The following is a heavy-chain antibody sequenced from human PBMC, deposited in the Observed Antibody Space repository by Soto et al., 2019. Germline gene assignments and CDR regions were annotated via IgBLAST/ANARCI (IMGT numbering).Heavy chain of an antibody. CDR3: ASNKYECSAYYYWYLGL. D-gene: IGHD3-22*01. V-gene: IGHV1-69*06. Sequence: QVELVQSGAEVKKPGSSVKVSCQASEDTFRNYAISWVRQAPGQGLEWMGGIIPIFGTANYAQKFQGRVTITADTFANTVYLEINKLRSEEKAVQFCASNKYECSAYYYWYLGLWGRGTLVNVSS. J-gene: IGHJ2*01. CDR2: IIPIFGTA. CDR1: EDTFRNYA.